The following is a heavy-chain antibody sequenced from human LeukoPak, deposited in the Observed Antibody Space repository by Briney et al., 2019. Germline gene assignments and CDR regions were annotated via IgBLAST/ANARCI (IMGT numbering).Heavy chain of an antibody. CDR1: GGSVSSGSYY. D-gene: IGHD3-9*01. Sequence: SETLSLTCTVPGGSVSSGSYYWSWIRQPPGKGLEWIGYIYYSGSTNYNLSLKSRVTISVDTSKNQFSLKLSSVTAADTAVYYCASVLTGYYHFDYWGQGTLVTVSS. V-gene: IGHV4-61*01. CDR3: ASVLTGYYHFDY. J-gene: IGHJ4*02. CDR2: IYYSGST.